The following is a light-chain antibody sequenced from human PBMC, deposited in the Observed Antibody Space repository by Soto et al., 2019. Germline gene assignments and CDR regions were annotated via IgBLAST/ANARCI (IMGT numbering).Light chain of an antibody. CDR3: SSYTNSQRV. CDR2: EVS. V-gene: IGLV2-14*01. J-gene: IGLJ3*02. Sequence: QSALTQPASVSGSPGQSITISCTGTSSDVGGHNYVSWYQQHPGKAPKLLIYEVSNRPSGVSYRFSGSKSGNTASLTISGLQAEDEADYYCSSYTNSQRVFGGGTQLTVL. CDR1: SSDVGGHNY.